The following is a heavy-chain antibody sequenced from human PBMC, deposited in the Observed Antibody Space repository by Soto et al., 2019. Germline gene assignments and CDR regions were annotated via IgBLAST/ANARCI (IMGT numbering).Heavy chain of an antibody. CDR1: GGSISSYY. CDR2: IYYSGST. J-gene: IGHJ4*02. Sequence: PSETLSLTCTVSGGSISSYYWSWIRQPPGKGLEWIGYIYYSGSTKYSPSLKSRVTMSVDTSKNHFSLKLISVTTADTAVYFCAREGNLGRWIQPLDSWGQGTLVTVFS. CDR3: AREGNLGRWIQPLDS. V-gene: IGHV4-59*01. D-gene: IGHD2-2*03.